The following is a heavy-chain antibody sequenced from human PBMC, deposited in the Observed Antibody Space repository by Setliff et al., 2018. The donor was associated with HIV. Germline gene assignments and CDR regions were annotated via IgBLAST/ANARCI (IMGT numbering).Heavy chain of an antibody. Sequence: PSETLSLTCAVYGGSFSGYYWSWIRQPPGKGLEWIGEITHRGITDYNPSLKSRVTISVDTSKNQFSLKVTSVTAADTAVYYCARGIAVAGPYFDYWGQGTLVTVSS. CDR1: GGSFSGYY. J-gene: IGHJ4*02. V-gene: IGHV4-34*01. D-gene: IGHD6-19*01. CDR3: ARGIAVAGPYFDY. CDR2: ITHRGIT.